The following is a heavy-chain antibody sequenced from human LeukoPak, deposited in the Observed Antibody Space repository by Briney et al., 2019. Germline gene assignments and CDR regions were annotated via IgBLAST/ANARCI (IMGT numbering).Heavy chain of an antibody. CDR3: ARHIVVVPAASDHYMDV. CDR2: IKQDGSEK. CDR1: GFTFSSYW. J-gene: IGHJ6*03. V-gene: IGHV3-7*01. D-gene: IGHD2-2*01. Sequence: GGSLRLSCAASGFTFSSYWMSWVRQAPGKGLEWVANIKQDGSEKYYVDSVKGRFTISRDNAKNSLYLQMNSLRAEDTAVYYCARHIVVVPAASDHYMDVWGKGTTVTVSS.